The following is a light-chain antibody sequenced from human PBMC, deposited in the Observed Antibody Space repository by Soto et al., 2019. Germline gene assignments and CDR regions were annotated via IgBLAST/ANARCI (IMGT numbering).Light chain of an antibody. Sequence: EIVVTQSPGTLSLSPGERATLSCRASQSVSSNYLACYQQKPGQAPRLLIYGASSRASDIPDRFSGSGSGTDFTLIISRLEPEDFAMYYCQQYGSTPFTFGPGTKVDVK. CDR1: QSVSSNY. J-gene: IGKJ3*01. CDR2: GAS. CDR3: QQYGSTPFT. V-gene: IGKV3-20*01.